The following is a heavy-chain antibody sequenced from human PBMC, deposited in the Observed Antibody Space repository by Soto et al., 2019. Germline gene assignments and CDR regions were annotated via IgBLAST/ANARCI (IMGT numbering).Heavy chain of an antibody. CDR3: ARYVLLFGRQNRELLGTRNWFDP. CDR2: IYYSGST. V-gene: IGHV4-30-4*01. J-gene: IGHJ5*02. D-gene: IGHD3-10*01. CDR1: GGSISSGDYY. Sequence: SETLSLTCTVSGGSISSGDYYWSWIRQPPGKGLEWIGYIYYSGSTYYNPSLKSRVTISVDTSKNQFSLKLSSVTAADTAVYYCARYVLLFGRQNRELLGTRNWFDPWGQGTLVTVSS.